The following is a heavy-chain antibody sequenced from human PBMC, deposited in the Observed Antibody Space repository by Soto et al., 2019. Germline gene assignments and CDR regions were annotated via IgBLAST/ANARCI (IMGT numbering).Heavy chain of an antibody. CDR2: IYYSGST. Sequence: SETLSLTCTVSGGSITSSSYYWGWIRQPPGKGLEWIGNIYYSGSTYYNPSLKSRVTISVDTSKNQFSLKLSSVTAADTAVYYCARDSGWYVHWGQGTLVTVSS. CDR1: GGSITSSSYY. J-gene: IGHJ5*02. CDR3: ARDSGWYVH. V-gene: IGHV4-39*02. D-gene: IGHD1-26*01.